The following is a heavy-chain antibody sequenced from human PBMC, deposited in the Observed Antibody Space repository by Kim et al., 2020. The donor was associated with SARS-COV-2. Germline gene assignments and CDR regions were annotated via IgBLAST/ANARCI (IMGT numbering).Heavy chain of an antibody. CDR2: IYYSGST. CDR1: GGSISSSSYY. D-gene: IGHD6-13*01. J-gene: IGHJ4*02. Sequence: SETLSLTCTVSGGSISSSSYYWGWIRQPPGKGLEWIGSIYYSGSTYYNPSLKSRVTISVDTSKNQFSLKLSSVTAADTAVYYCARHGQQLVLDGFDYWGQGTLVTVSS. V-gene: IGHV4-39*01. CDR3: ARHGQQLVLDGFDY.